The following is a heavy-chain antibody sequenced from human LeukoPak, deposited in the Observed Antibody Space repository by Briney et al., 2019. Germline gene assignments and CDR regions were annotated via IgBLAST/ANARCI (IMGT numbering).Heavy chain of an antibody. Sequence: PSETLSLTCTVSGYSISSGFYWGWIRPPPGKGLEWIGYIYYSGSTNYNPSLKSRVTISVDTSKNQFSLKLSSVTAADTAVYYCARLGREFCSGGSCYGLGAFDIWGQGTMVTVSS. CDR3: ARLGREFCSGGSCYGLGAFDI. CDR1: GYSISSGFY. V-gene: IGHV4-38-2*02. J-gene: IGHJ3*02. CDR2: IYYSGST. D-gene: IGHD2-15*01.